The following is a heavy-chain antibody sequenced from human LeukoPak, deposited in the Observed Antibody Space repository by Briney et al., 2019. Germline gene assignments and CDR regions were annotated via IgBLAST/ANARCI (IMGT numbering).Heavy chain of an antibody. Sequence: PGGSLRLSCAASGFTFSSYAMHWVRQAPGKGLEWVAVISYDGSNKYYADSVKGRFTISRDNSKNTLYLQMNSLRAEDTAVYYCAKAPRNDFWSGFDIWGQGTMVTVSS. D-gene: IGHD3-3*01. CDR1: GFTFSSYA. CDR3: AKAPRNDFWSGFDI. CDR2: ISYDGSNK. J-gene: IGHJ3*02. V-gene: IGHV3-30-3*01.